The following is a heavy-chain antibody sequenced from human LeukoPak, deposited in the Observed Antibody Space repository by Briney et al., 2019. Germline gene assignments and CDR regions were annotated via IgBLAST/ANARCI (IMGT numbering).Heavy chain of an antibody. Sequence: PSQTLSLTCTVSGGSISSGSYYWSWIRQPAGKGLEWIGRIYTSGSTNYNPSLKSRVTISVDTSKNQFSLKLSSVTAADTAVYYCARERPGPWNDPREWFDPWGQGTLVTVSS. J-gene: IGHJ5*02. V-gene: IGHV4-61*02. D-gene: IGHD1-1*01. CDR2: IYTSGST. CDR1: GGSISSGSYY. CDR3: ARERPGPWNDPREWFDP.